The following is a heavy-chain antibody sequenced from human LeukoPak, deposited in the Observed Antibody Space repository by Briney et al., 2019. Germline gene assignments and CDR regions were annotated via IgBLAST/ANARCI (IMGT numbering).Heavy chain of an antibody. CDR3: AREGMVATFDY. CDR2: ISSSSSYI. V-gene: IGHV3-21*01. J-gene: IGHJ4*02. Sequence: GGSLRLSCAASGFTFSSYAMSWVRQAPGKGLEWVSSISSSSSYIYYADSVKGRFTISRDKAKNSLYLQMNSLRAEDTAIYYCAREGMVATFDYWGQGTLVTVSS. D-gene: IGHD5-12*01. CDR1: GFTFSSYA.